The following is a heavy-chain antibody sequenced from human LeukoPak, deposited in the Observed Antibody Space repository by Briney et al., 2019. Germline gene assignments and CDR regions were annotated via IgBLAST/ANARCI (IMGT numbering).Heavy chain of an antibody. CDR1: GFTFDDYA. V-gene: IGHV3-9*01. J-gene: IGHJ5*02. Sequence: GGSLRLSCAASGFTFDDYAMHWVRQAPGKGLEWVSGISWNSGSLGYADSVKGRFTISRDNAKNSLYLQMNSLRAEDTALYYCAKDRFGGFGGHNWFDPWGQGTLVTVSS. D-gene: IGHD3-10*01. CDR3: AKDRFGGFGGHNWFDP. CDR2: ISWNSGSL.